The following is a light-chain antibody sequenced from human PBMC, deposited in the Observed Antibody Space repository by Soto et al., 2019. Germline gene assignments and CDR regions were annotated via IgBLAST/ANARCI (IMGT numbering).Light chain of an antibody. Sequence: NQPVSGTGFAVRGGSISYTGTSSDVGSHNGVSWYLQPPGTAPKLMIYEVTNRPSGVPDRFSGSKSGNTASLTISGLQAEDEADYYCSSYTTSSTFVFGTGIKVT. CDR3: SSYTTSSTFV. CDR2: EVT. J-gene: IGLJ1*01. V-gene: IGLV2-18*02. CDR1: SSDVGSHNG.